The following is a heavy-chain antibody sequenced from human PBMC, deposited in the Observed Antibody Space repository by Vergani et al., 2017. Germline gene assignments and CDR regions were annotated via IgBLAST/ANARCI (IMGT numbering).Heavy chain of an antibody. Sequence: EVQLLQSEGAVVQPGGSLRLSCVASGFTFSSHAMSWVRQGHGQGLEWVSSIKNTGDSTQYADSVKGRFTISRDNSKNTLYLQMNSLGVEDTAVYYCGRGSDNYNWGQGTLVTVSS. CDR1: GFTFSSHA. D-gene: IGHD5-24*01. V-gene: IGHV3-23*01. CDR2: IKNTGDST. J-gene: IGHJ4*02. CDR3: GRGSDNYN.